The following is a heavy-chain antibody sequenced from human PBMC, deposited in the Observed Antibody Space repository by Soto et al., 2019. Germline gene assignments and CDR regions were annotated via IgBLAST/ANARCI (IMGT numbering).Heavy chain of an antibody. J-gene: IGHJ6*02. CDR1: GGSFTDYY. D-gene: IGHD2-2*01. CDR3: ARGRQRPSAAYKGHGYYGMDV. V-gene: IGHV4-34*01. Sequence: PSETLSLTCAVYGGSFTDYYWGWIRQPPGKXLEWIGEITHTGGFDSNPSLGSRATISVDTTKNQFSLKLSSVTTADTALYYCARGRQRPSAAYKGHGYYGMDVWGQGTTVTVSS. CDR2: ITHTGGF.